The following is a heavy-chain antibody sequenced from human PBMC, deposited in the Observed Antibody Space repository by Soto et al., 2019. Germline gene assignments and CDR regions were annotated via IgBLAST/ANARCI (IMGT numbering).Heavy chain of an antibody. CDR3: ARLGYCSGGSCYSQHCYGMDV. CDR2: INAGNGNT. CDR1: GYTFTSYA. V-gene: IGHV1-3*01. Sequence: ASVKVPCKASGYTFTSYAMHWVLQAPGQRLEWMGWINAGNGNTKYSQKFQGRVTMTRDTSASTAYMELSSLRSEDTAVYYCARLGYCSGGSCYSQHCYGMDVCSQGTTVTVSS. D-gene: IGHD2-15*01. J-gene: IGHJ6*02.